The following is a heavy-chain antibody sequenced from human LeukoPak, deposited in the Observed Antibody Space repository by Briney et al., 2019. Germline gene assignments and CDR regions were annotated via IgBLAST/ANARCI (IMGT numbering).Heavy chain of an antibody. V-gene: IGHV3-30-3*01. CDR3: AREWGPDTKYFDY. CDR2: ISYDGSNK. CDR1: GFTFSSYA. D-gene: IGHD5-18*01. Sequence: GRSLRLSCAASGFTFSSYAMHWVRQAPGKGLEWVAVISYDGSNKYYADSVKGRFTISRDNSKNTLYLQMNSLRAEDTAVYYCAREWGPDTKYFDYWGQGTLVTVSS. J-gene: IGHJ4*02.